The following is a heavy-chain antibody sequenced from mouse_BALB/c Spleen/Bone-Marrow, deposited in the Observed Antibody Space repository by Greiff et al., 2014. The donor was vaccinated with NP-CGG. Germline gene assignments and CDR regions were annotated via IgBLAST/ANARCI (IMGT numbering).Heavy chain of an antibody. CDR1: GYDFTSYL. CDR2: INPGSGGS. CDR3: ARNANRLFTY. D-gene: IGHD4-1*01. Sequence: QVQLQQSGAEVVRPGTSVKVSCKASGYDFTSYLIEWIKQRPGQGLEWIGVINPGSGGSNYNEKFTGKATLTVDKSSSTAYMQLSSLTSDDSAVYFCARNANRLFTYWGQGTLVTVSA. J-gene: IGHJ3*01. V-gene: IGHV1-54*01.